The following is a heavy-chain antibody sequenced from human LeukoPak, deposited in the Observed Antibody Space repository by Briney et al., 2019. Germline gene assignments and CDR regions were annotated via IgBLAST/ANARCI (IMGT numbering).Heavy chain of an antibody. D-gene: IGHD1-26*01. CDR3: ARVAVGATFDF. J-gene: IGHJ4*02. CDR1: GFTFDDYA. Sequence: PGGSLRLSCAASGFTFDDYAMNWVRQAPGKGLEWVSGINGKGDSAGYAVSVKGRFTISRGNAKNSLHLQMNSLRAEDTALYYCARVAVGATFDFWGRGTLVTVS. CDR2: INGKGDSA. V-gene: IGHV3-20*04.